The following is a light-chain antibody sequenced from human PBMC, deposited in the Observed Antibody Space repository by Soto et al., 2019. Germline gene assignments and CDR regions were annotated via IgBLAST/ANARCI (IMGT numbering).Light chain of an antibody. V-gene: IGKV3-15*01. CDR3: QQYNIWPLWT. Sequence: EILMTQSPATLSLSPGESATVSCRASQSVTSSLAWYQQKPGQPPRLLIYAASTRATDVPARFSGGGSETEFTLTISSLQSEDFAVYFCQQYNIWPLWTFGQGTKVDIK. CDR2: AAS. CDR1: QSVTSS. J-gene: IGKJ1*01.